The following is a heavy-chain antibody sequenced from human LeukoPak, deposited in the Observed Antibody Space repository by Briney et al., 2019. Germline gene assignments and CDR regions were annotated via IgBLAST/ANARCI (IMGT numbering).Heavy chain of an antibody. V-gene: IGHV3-48*04. D-gene: IGHD3-9*01. CDR1: GFTFSTYS. Sequence: GGSLRLSCAASGFTFSTYSMNWVRQAPGKGLEWVSYISSTSSTIYYADSVKGRFTISRDNAKNSLYLQMNSLRAEDTAVYYCARVIGGIRYFDWYNWFDPWGQGTLVTVSS. CDR3: ARVIGGIRYFDWYNWFDP. CDR2: ISSTSSTI. J-gene: IGHJ5*02.